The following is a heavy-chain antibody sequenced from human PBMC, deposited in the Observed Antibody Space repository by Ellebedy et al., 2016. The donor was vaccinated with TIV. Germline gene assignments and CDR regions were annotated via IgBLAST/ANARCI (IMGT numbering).Heavy chain of an antibody. CDR2: IYPGDSDT. D-gene: IGHD3-10*01. Sequence: GESLKISXKGSGYSFTSYWIGWVRQMPGKGLEWMGIIYPGDSDTRYSPSFQGQVTISADKSISTAYLQWSSLKASDTAMYYCARHFGMVRGVTPNALYDNWGQGTLVTVSS. J-gene: IGHJ4*02. CDR3: ARHFGMVRGVTPNALYDN. CDR1: GYSFTSYW. V-gene: IGHV5-51*01.